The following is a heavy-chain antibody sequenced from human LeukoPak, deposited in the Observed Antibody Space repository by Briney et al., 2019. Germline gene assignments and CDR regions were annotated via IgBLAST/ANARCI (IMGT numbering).Heavy chain of an antibody. J-gene: IGHJ3*02. CDR2: FDPEDGET. D-gene: IGHD3-22*01. Sequence: GASVTVSCKVSGYTLTELSMHWVRPAPGKGLEWMGGFDPEDGETIYAQKFRGRVTMTEDTSTDTAYMELSSLRSEDTAVYYCATIVVVKGPDAFDIWGQGTMVTVSS. V-gene: IGHV1-24*01. CDR1: GYTLTELS. CDR3: ATIVVVKGPDAFDI.